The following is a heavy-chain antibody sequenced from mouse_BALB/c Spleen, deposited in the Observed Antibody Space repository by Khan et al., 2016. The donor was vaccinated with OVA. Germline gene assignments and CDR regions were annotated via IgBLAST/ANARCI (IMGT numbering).Heavy chain of an antibody. Sequence: VQLQQSGAELARPGASVKMSCKASGYTFPSNTMHWVKQRPGQGLEWIGYINPRSDYTIYNQKFKDKATLTADISSTTAYMQLSSLTSDDSAVYYCARHTTGYAMDYWGQGTSVTVSS. CDR1: GYTFPSNT. CDR3: ARHTTGYAMDY. D-gene: IGHD2-12*01. V-gene: IGHV1-4*01. J-gene: IGHJ4*01. CDR2: INPRSDYT.